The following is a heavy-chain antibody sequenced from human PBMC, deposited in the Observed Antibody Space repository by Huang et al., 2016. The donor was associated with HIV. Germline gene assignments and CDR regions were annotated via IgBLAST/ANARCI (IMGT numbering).Heavy chain of an antibody. CDR2: IIPMFGTA. V-gene: IGHV1-69*01. CDR3: AVLVGERHGKGYYFDY. J-gene: IGHJ4*02. CDR1: GGTFKRYM. D-gene: IGHD3-10*01. Sequence: QVHLEQSGAEVKKPGSSVNVSCKASGGTFKRYMISWVRQAPGQGFEWVGGIIPMFGTASDAQKFQGKVAITADESTTTAYMELSSLKSEDTAVYFCAVLVGERHGKGYYFDYWGQGSLVIVSP.